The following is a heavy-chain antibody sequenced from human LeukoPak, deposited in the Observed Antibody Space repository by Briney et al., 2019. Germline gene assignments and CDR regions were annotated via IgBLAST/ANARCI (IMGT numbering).Heavy chain of an antibody. CDR3: ARGGDYYDSSAPRDWFDP. V-gene: IGHV1-69*04. D-gene: IGHD3-22*01. CDR1: GGTFSSYA. CDR2: IIPILGIA. Sequence: GSSVKVSCKASGGTFSSYAISWVRQAPGQGLEWMGRIIPILGIANYAQKFQGRVTITADKSTSTAYMELSSLRSEDTAVYYCARGGDYYDSSAPRDWFDPWGQGTLVTVSS. J-gene: IGHJ5*02.